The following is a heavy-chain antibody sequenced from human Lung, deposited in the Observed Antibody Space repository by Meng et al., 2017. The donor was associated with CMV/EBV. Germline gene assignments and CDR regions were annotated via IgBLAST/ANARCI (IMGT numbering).Heavy chain of an antibody. Sequence: GESLKISCAASGFSFSTYSMNWVRQTPGKGLEWVSSITSSSSYIFYADSVKGRFIISRDNAKNSLYLQMNNLKAEDTGVYYCARDGGSGWSWGQGTLVTVAS. V-gene: IGHV3-21*03. CDR1: GFSFSTYS. J-gene: IGHJ5*02. D-gene: IGHD6-19*01. CDR2: ITSSSSYI. CDR3: ARDGGSGWS.